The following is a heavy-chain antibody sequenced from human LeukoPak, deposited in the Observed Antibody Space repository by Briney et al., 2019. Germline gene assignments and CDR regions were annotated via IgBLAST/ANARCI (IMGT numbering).Heavy chain of an antibody. V-gene: IGHV1-46*01. CDR1: GYTFTSYY. J-gene: IGHJ3*02. D-gene: IGHD4-11*01. Sequence: ASVKVSCKASGYTFTSYYMHWVRQAPGQGLEWMEIINPSGGSTSYAQKFQGRVTMTRDTSTSTVYMELSSLRSEDTAVYYCATPLTTWITRPPGAFDIWGQGTMVTVSS. CDR2: INPSGGST. CDR3: ATPLTTWITRPPGAFDI.